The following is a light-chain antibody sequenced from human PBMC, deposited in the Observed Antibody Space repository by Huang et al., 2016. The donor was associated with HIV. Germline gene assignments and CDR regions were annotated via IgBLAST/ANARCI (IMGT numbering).Light chain of an antibody. Sequence: ERVMTQSPATLSVAPGERVTLSCRASHSVRSNLAGYQQKPGKAPRLLIHGASTRATGIPARFSGSGSGTEFTLAISSLQSEDSGVYFCQQYDNWPLTFGQGTRLEIK. CDR2: GAS. J-gene: IGKJ5*01. CDR3: QQYDNWPLT. CDR1: HSVRSN. V-gene: IGKV3-15*01.